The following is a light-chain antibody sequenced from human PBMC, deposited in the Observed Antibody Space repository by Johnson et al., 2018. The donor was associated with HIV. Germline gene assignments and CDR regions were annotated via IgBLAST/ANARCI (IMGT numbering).Light chain of an antibody. CDR2: ENN. CDR3: GTWDTSLSAGYV. Sequence: QSVLTQPPSVSAAPGQQVTISCSGSSSNIGNNYVSWYQQLPGTAPKLLIYENNKRPSGIPDRFSGSKSGTSATLDITGLQTGDEADYYCGTWDTSLSAGYVFGTGTKVTVL. CDR1: SSNIGNNY. V-gene: IGLV1-51*02. J-gene: IGLJ1*01.